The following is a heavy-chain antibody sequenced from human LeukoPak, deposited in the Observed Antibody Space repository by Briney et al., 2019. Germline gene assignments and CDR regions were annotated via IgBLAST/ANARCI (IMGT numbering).Heavy chain of an antibody. Sequence: SETLPLTCTVSGRSISRSSYYWGWIRQPPGKGLEGIRSIYYSGSTYYIPSLKGRVTISVDTSKNQVSLQLSSVTAADTAVYYCARVQRFISPLAADYWGQGTLVTVSS. CDR2: IYYSGST. CDR3: ARVQRFISPLAADY. J-gene: IGHJ4*02. D-gene: IGHD3-16*02. CDR1: GRSISRSSYY. V-gene: IGHV4-39*07.